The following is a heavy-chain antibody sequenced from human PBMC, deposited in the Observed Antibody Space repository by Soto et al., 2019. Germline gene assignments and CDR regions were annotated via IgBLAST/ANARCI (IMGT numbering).Heavy chain of an antibody. CDR3: ARGYYDSSGQSNTFDI. Sequence: GTLSLTCTVSGASISSSYWSWIRQSPEKGLEWIGYVYYSGSTNYNPSLKSRVTISVDTSKNQFSLKLSSVTAADTAVYYCARGYYDSSGQSNTFDIWGQGTMVTVSS. CDR1: GASISSSY. J-gene: IGHJ3*02. CDR2: VYYSGST. V-gene: IGHV4-59*01. D-gene: IGHD3-22*01.